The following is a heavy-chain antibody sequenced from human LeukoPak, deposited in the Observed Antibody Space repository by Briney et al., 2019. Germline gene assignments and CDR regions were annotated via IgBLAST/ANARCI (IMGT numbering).Heavy chain of an antibody. D-gene: IGHD3-10*01. CDR1: GYTFTGYY. CDR3: ARAMVRGVMPYFDY. CDR2: INPNSGGT. V-gene: IGHV1-2*02. J-gene: IGHJ4*02. Sequence: ASVKVSCKASGYTFTGYYIHWVRQAPGQGLEWMGWINPNSGGTNYAQKFQGRVTMTRDTSISTAYMDLSRLRSDDTAVYYCARAMVRGVMPYFDYWGRGTLVTVSS.